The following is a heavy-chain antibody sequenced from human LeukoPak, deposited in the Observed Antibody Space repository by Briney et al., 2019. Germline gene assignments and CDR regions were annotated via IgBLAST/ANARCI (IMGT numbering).Heavy chain of an antibody. D-gene: IGHD6-13*01. J-gene: IGHJ4*02. V-gene: IGHV3-23*01. CDR2: ISGSGGDT. Sequence: PGGSLRLSCAASGFTFSAYAMGWVRQAPGKGLEWVSAISGSGGDTYYADSVKGRFTISRDNSKNTLYLQMSSLRTEDTAVYYCARVLYSGSWYLGFWGQGTLVTVSS. CDR3: ARVLYSGSWYLGF. CDR1: GFTFSAYA.